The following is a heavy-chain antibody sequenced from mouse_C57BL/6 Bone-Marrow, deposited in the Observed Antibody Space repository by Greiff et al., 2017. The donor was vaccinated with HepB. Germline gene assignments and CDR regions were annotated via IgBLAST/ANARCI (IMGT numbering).Heavy chain of an antibody. J-gene: IGHJ3*01. CDR3: ARGSTAWFAY. Sequence: VQLQQPGAELVRPGSSVKLSCKASGCTFTSYWMHWVKQRPIQGLEWIGNIDPSDSETHYNQKFKDKATLTVDKSSSTAYMQLSSLTSEDSAVYYCARGSTAWFAYWGQGTLVTVSA. CDR1: GCTFTSYW. V-gene: IGHV1-52*01. D-gene: IGHD1-1*01. CDR2: IDPSDSET.